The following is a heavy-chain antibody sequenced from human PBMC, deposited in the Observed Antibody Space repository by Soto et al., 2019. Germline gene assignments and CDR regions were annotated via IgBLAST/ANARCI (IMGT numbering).Heavy chain of an antibody. CDR3: ARHPGGRGYYYGMDV. V-gene: IGHV1-69*13. J-gene: IGHJ6*02. D-gene: IGHD2-15*01. CDR1: GGTFSIYA. CDR2: IIPIFGTA. Sequence: SVKVCCKASGGTFSIYAITWVRQAHGQGLEWMGGIIPIFGTANYAQKFQGRVTITADESTSTAYMELSSLRSEDTAVYYCARHPGGRGYYYGMDVWGQGTTVTVS.